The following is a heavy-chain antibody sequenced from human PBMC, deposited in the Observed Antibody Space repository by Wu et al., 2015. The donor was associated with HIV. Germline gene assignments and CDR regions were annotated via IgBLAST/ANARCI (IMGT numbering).Heavy chain of an antibody. V-gene: IGHV1-2*02. Sequence: QVQLIQSGAEVKKPGASVKVSCKASGYTFTGYYMHWLRQAPGQGPEWMGWINPNSGGTNYAQNLQGRVTMTRDTSNSIVYMEVSRLTSDDTAVYFCARGKDDFWSGSHFDYWGQGTLVTVSS. CDR1: GYTFTGYY. CDR2: INPNSGGT. J-gene: IGHJ4*02. CDR3: ARGKDDFWSGSHFDY. D-gene: IGHD3-3*01.